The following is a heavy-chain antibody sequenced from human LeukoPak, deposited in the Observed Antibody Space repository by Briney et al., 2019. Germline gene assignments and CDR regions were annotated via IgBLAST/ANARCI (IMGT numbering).Heavy chain of an antibody. CDR2: IYHSGRT. V-gene: IGHV4-38-2*02. J-gene: IGHJ6*03. Sequence: SETLSLTCTVSGYSISSGYYWGWIRQPPGKGLEWIGSIYHSGRTYYNPSLKSRVTISVDTSKNQFSLKLSSVTAADTAVYYCARCLDDFKDYYYYMDVWGKGTTVTVSS. CDR1: GYSISSGYY. D-gene: IGHD3-3*01. CDR3: ARCLDDFKDYYYYMDV.